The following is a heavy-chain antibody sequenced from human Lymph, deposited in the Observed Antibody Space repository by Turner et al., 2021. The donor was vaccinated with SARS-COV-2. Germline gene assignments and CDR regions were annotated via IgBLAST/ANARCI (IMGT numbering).Heavy chain of an antibody. CDR1: GGTFSSYA. CDR2: IIPILGIA. Sequence: QVQLVQSGAEVQQPGSSVKVYCKAPGGTFSSYAISWVRQAPGQGLEWMGKIIPILGIANYAQKFQGRVTITADKSTSTAYMELSSLRSEDTAVYYCARERRDSYSGSYYSWLDPWGQGTLVTVSS. V-gene: IGHV1-69*04. D-gene: IGHD1-26*01. J-gene: IGHJ5*02. CDR3: ARERRDSYSGSYYSWLDP.